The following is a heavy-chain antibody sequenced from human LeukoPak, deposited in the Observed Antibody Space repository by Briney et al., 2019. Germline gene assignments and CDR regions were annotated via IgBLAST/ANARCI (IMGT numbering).Heavy chain of an antibody. J-gene: IGHJ4*02. Sequence: SETLSLTCTVSGGSISSYYWSWIRQPPGKGLEWIGYIYYSGSTNYNPSLKSRVTISVDTSKNQFSLKLSSVTAADTAVYYCARDLYSSSWSLWIDYWGQGTLVTVSS. CDR2: IYYSGST. CDR1: GGSISSYY. CDR3: ARDLYSSSWSLWIDY. V-gene: IGHV4-59*12. D-gene: IGHD6-13*01.